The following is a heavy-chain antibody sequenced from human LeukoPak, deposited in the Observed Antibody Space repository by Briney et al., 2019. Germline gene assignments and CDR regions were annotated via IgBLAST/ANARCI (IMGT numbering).Heavy chain of an antibody. CDR2: ISSDGSRV. CDR1: GFTFSDYW. V-gene: IGHV3-74*01. CDR3: AKDLAGGTVTTGWYYFDY. D-gene: IGHD4-17*01. J-gene: IGHJ4*02. Sequence: GGSLRLSCAASGFTFSDYWMHWVRQAPGKGLVWVSRISSDGSRVTYADSVKGRFTISRDNAKNTLYLQMNSLRAEDTAVYYCAKDLAGGTVTTGWYYFDYWGQGTLVTVSS.